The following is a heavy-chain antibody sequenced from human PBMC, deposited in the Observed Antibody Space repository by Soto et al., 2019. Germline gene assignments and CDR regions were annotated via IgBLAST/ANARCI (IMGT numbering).Heavy chain of an antibody. Sequence: GGSLRLSCAASGFTFSDHYMDWVRQAPGKGLEWVSSISSSSSYIYYADSVKGRFTISRDNAKNSLYLQMNSLRAEDTAVYYCARRSLAVAGYYYGMDVWGQGTTVTVSS. V-gene: IGHV3-21*01. CDR3: ARRSLAVAGYYYGMDV. J-gene: IGHJ6*02. CDR2: ISSSSSYI. D-gene: IGHD6-19*01. CDR1: GFTFSDHY.